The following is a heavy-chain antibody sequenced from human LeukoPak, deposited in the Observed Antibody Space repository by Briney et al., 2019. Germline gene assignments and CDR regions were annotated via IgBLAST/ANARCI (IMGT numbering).Heavy chain of an antibody. CDR3: ATDITVYYGSGSPY. CDR1: GYTLTELS. V-gene: IGHV1-24*01. J-gene: IGHJ4*02. Sequence: GASVKVSCKVSGYTLTELSMHWVRQAPGKGLEWMGGFDPEDGETIYAQKFQGRVTMTEDTSTDTAYMELSSLRSEDTAVYSCATDITVYYGSGSPYWGQGTLVTVSS. D-gene: IGHD3-10*01. CDR2: FDPEDGET.